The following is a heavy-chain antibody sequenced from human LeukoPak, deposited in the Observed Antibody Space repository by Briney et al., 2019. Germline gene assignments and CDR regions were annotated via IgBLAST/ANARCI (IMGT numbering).Heavy chain of an antibody. CDR2: ISSSSSYT. J-gene: IGHJ4*02. Sequence: GGSLRLSCAASGFTFSDYYMSWIRQAPGRGLEWVSYISSSSSYTNYADSVKGRFTISRDNAKNSLYLQMNSLRAEDTAVYYCARALDYYDSSGYYPFDYWGQGTLVTVSS. V-gene: IGHV3-11*06. D-gene: IGHD3-22*01. CDR1: GFTFSDYY. CDR3: ARALDYYDSSGYYPFDY.